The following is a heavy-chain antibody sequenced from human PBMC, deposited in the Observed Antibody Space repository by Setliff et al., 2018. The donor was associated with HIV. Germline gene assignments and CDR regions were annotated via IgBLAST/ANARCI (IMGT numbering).Heavy chain of an antibody. CDR3: ARRLGATVFYYFDY. CDR1: GGSISSHF. D-gene: IGHD3-16*01. CDR2: VSYSGST. J-gene: IGHJ4*02. V-gene: IGHV4-59*11. Sequence: SSETLSLTCTVSGGSISSHFWSWIRQPPGKGLEWIGTVSYSGSTNYNPSLKSRVTISVDTSENQFSLKLSSVTAADTAVYYCARRLGATVFYYFDYWGQGTLVTVSS.